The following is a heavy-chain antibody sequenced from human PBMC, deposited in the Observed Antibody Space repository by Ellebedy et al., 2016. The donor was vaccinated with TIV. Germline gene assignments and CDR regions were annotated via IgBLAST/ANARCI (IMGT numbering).Heavy chain of an antibody. CDR3: AKDTVDDGYWDFDS. CDR2: IWYDGSNK. CDR1: GFTFSSYA. J-gene: IGHJ4*02. D-gene: IGHD5-18*01. Sequence: LSLSCAASGFTFSSYAMSWVRQAPGKGLEWVAVIWYDGSNKYYADSVKGRFTISRDNSKNTLYLQMNSLRAEDTAVYYCAKDTVDDGYWDFDSWGQGTLVTVSS. V-gene: IGHV3-33*06.